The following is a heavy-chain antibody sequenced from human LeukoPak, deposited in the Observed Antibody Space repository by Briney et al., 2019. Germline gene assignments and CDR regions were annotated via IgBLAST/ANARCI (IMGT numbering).Heavy chain of an antibody. D-gene: IGHD5-12*01. CDR3: ARGRGPLYIVAKKGYYVDY. V-gene: IGHV4-34*01. Sequence: LETLSLTCAVYGGSFSGYYWSWIRQPPGKGLEWIGEINHSGSTNYNPSLKSRVTISVDTSKNQFSLKLSSVTAADTAVYYCARGRGPLYIVAKKGYYVDYWGQGTLVTVSS. J-gene: IGHJ4*02. CDR2: INHSGST. CDR1: GGSFSGYY.